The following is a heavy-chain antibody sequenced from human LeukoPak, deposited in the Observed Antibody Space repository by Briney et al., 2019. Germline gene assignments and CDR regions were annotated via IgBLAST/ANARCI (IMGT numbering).Heavy chain of an antibody. V-gene: IGHV3-9*01. D-gene: IGHD4-17*01. CDR3: AKDISDYGGYVAFDY. CDR1: GFTFDDHA. Sequence: PGRSLRLSCAASGFTFDDHAMHWVRQTPGKGLEWVANISWNSGRIGYADSVKGRFTISRDNAKNSLYLQMNSLRAEDTALYYCAKDISDYGGYVAFDYWGQGTLVTVSS. J-gene: IGHJ4*02. CDR2: ISWNSGRI.